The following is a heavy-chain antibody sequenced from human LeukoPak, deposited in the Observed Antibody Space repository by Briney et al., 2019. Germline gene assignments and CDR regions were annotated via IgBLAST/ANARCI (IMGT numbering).Heavy chain of an antibody. CDR2: LSVSGGIT. CDR3: ARGLPRLYGSGSYGTFDI. D-gene: IGHD3-10*01. Sequence: PGGSLRLSCAASGFTFSSYAMGWVRQAPGKGLEWVSALSVSGGITYYADSVKGRFTISRDNSKSTLYLQMNSLRAEDSAVYYCARGLPRLYGSGSYGTFDIWGQGTMVTVSS. CDR1: GFTFSSYA. J-gene: IGHJ3*02. V-gene: IGHV3-23*01.